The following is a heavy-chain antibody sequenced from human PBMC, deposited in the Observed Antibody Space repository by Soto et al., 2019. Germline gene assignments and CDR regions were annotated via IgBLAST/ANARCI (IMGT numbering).Heavy chain of an antibody. J-gene: IGHJ6*03. Sequence: SETLCLTCTVSGGSISSYYWSWIRQPPGKGLEWIGYIYYSGSTNYNPSLKSRVTISVDTSKNQFSLKLSSVTAADTAVYYCARVVDDSYYYYMDVWGKGTTVTVSS. CDR2: IYYSGST. CDR1: GGSISSYY. CDR3: ARVVDDSYYYYMDV. D-gene: IGHD2-21*01. V-gene: IGHV4-59*01.